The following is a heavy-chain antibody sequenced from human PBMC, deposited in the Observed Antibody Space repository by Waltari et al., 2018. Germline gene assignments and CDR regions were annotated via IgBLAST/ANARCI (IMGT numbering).Heavy chain of an antibody. D-gene: IGHD6-13*01. V-gene: IGHV3-23*03. CDR1: GVPFSSDA. CDR2: LYNDGTT. Sequence: EVQLLGSGGGVVQPGGSLSFFCSGVPFSSDAMSWVRQAPGMGLELVSVLYNDGTTHYVASVEGRFTIFRDHSDNTLHLQMSSLRAEDTAVYYCAESRAAAGLDSWGQGTLVTVSS. J-gene: IGHJ4*02. CDR3: AESRAAAGLDS.